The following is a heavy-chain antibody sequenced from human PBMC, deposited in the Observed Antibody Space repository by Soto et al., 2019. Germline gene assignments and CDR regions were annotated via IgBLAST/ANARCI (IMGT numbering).Heavy chain of an antibody. V-gene: IGHV3-23*01. CDR1: GFTFSSYA. CDR2: ISGSGGST. D-gene: IGHD6-19*01. J-gene: IGHJ6*02. CDR3: AKVREGIAVAATEPTAKYYGMDV. Sequence: GGSLRLSCAASGFTFSSYAMSWVRQAPGKGLEWVSAISGSGGSTYYADSVKGRFTISRDNSKNTLYLQMNSLRAEDTAVYYCAKVREGIAVAATEPTAKYYGMDVWGQGTTVTVSS.